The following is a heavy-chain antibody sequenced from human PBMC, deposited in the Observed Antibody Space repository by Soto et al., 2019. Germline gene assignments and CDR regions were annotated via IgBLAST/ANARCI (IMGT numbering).Heavy chain of an antibody. CDR1: GYTFTSYD. D-gene: IGHD6-13*01. CDR2: MNPNSGNA. Sequence: ASVKVSCKASGYTFTSYDINWVRQATGQGLEWMGWMNPNSGNAGYAQKFQGRVTMTRNTSISTAYMELSSLRSEDTAVYYCARPFVEPGIAAAGTPEDAFDIWGQ. J-gene: IGHJ3*02. CDR3: ARPFVEPGIAAAGTPEDAFDI. V-gene: IGHV1-8*01.